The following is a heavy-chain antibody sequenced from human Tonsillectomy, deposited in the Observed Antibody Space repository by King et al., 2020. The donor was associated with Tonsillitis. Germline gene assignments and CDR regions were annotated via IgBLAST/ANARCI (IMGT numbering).Heavy chain of an antibody. CDR1: GFTFITYA. J-gene: IGHJ5*02. CDR2: ISSYGGKT. Sequence: VQLVESGGGLVQPGGSLRLSCSASGFTFITYAMHWVRQAPGKGLEHISSISSYGGKTFYADSVKGRFTISRDNSMNTLFLQMTSLRVEDTAMYYCVKDFRRQLERNWFDPWGQGTLVTVSS. D-gene: IGHD3-3*01. V-gene: IGHV3-64D*06. CDR3: VKDFRRQLERNWFDP.